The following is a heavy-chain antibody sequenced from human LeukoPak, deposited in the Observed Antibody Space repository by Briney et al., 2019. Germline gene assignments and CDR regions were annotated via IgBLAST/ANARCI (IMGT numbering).Heavy chain of an antibody. J-gene: IGHJ4*02. Sequence: PGGSLRLSCAASGFTFSDNYMCWLRPALGKGLEWVSYICASSHTIYYADSVKGPFTISTNNAKNSVYLQMNNQRAEDTAVYYCARDRLGDYDHSGYFDKWGRGTLVTVSS. CDR3: ARDRLGDYDHSGYFDK. CDR2: ICASSHTI. V-gene: IGHV3-11*01. CDR1: GFTFSDNY. D-gene: IGHD3-22*01.